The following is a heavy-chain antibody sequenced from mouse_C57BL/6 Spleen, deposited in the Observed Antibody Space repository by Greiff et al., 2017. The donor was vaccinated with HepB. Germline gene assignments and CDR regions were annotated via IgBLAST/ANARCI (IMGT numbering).Heavy chain of an antibody. J-gene: IGHJ3*01. D-gene: IGHD1-1*01. CDR1: GYAFSSYW. CDR2: IYPGDGDT. CDR3: ARDYYGQGAWFAY. V-gene: IGHV1-80*01. Sequence: VQLQQSGAELVKPGASVKISCKASGYAFSSYWMNWVKQRPGKGLEWIGQIYPGDGDTNYNGKFKRKATLTADKSSSTAYMQLSSLTSEDSAVYFCARDYYGQGAWFAYWGQGTLVTVSA.